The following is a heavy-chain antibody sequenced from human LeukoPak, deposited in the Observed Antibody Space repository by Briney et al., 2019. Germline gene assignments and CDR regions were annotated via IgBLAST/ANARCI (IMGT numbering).Heavy chain of an antibody. V-gene: IGHV4-30-4*08. D-gene: IGHD5-18*01. CDR2: IYYSGST. CDR3: ASVGGYSLGY. J-gene: IGHJ4*02. Sequence: SQTLSLTCTVSGGSISSGSYYWSWIRQPAGKGLEWIGYIYYSGSTYYNPSLKSRVTISVDTSKNQFSLKLSSVTAADTAVYYCASVGGYSLGYWGQGTLVTVSS. CDR1: GGSISSGSYY.